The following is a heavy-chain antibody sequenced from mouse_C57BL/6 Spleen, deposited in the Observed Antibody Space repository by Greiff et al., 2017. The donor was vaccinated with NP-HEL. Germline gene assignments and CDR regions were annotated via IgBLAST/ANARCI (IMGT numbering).Heavy chain of an antibody. CDR3: ASVLYGSSYGWYFDV. CDR2: INPYNGGT. J-gene: IGHJ1*03. V-gene: IGHV1-19*01. D-gene: IGHD1-1*01. CDR1: GYTFTDYY. Sequence: VHVKQSGPVLVKPGASVKMSCKASGYTFTDYYMNWVKQSHGKSLEWIGVINPYNGGTSYNQKFKGKATLTVDKSSSTAYMELNSLTSEDSAVYYCASVLYGSSYGWYFDVWGTGTTVTVSS.